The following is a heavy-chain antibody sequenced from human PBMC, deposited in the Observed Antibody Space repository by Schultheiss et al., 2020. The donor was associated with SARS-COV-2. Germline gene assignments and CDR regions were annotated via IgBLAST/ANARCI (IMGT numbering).Heavy chain of an antibody. CDR2: INHRGNT. CDR1: GGSFSAYS. D-gene: IGHD6-13*01. CDR3: ARDDVAAADDYYYYYGTDV. J-gene: IGHJ6*02. Sequence: SETLSLTCAVYGGSFSAYSWSWMCQPPGKGLECLGEINHRGNTNYNPSLKSRVTISVDTSKNQLSLKLSSVTAADTAVYYCARDDVAAADDYYYYYGTDVWGQGTTVTVSS. V-gene: IGHV4-34*01.